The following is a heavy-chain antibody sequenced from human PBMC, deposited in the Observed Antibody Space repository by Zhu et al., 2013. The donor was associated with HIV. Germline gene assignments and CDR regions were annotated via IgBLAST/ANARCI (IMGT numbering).Heavy chain of an antibody. Sequence: QVQLVQSGAEVKKPGASVKVSCKASGYVFINYAIHWVRQAPGQRLGWMGWISAADGNTKYSHSFQGRLTMTSDTSANTVYMELSSLRFEDTAIYYCARGGDLLDPWGQGTLVTVSS. J-gene: IGHJ5*02. D-gene: IGHD3-16*01. V-gene: IGHV1-3*01. CDR2: ISAADGNT. CDR3: ARGGDLLDP. CDR1: GYVFINYA.